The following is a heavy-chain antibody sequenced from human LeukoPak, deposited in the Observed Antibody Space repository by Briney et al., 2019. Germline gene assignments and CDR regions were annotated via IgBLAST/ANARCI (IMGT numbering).Heavy chain of an antibody. J-gene: IGHJ6*03. CDR3: AKAALSVAVAGTYFYMDV. V-gene: IGHV3-23*01. CDR2: ISGSGGST. D-gene: IGHD6-19*01. CDR1: GFTFSRYA. Sequence: GGSLRLSCTASGFTFSRYAMSWVRQAPGKGLEWVSTISGSGGSTYYADSVKGRLTISRDNSKNTLSLQMNSLGAGDTAVYYCAKAALSVAVAGTYFYMDVWGKGTTVTVSS.